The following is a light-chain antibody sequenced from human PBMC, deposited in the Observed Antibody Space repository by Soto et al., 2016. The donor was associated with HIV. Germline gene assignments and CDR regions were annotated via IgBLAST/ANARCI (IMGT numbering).Light chain of an antibody. J-gene: IGKJ1*01. CDR2: KAS. CDR1: QGISSW. Sequence: DIQMTQSPSTLSAVVGDRVSITCRASQGISSWLAWYQHKPPNAPKLLIYKASTLESGSHQGSAAVDLGQNSLSPSATCSLMIVQLIIVKXYDSSWTFGQGTRVE. V-gene: IGKV1-5*03. CDR3: KXYDSSWT.